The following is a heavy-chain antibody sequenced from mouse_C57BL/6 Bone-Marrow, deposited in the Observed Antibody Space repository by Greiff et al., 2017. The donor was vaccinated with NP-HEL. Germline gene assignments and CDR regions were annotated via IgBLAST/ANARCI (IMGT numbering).Heavy chain of an antibody. V-gene: IGHV1-22*01. CDR2: INPNNGGT. CDR1: GYTFTDYN. CDR3: ASRYYDGSSSWFAY. Sequence: EVKLMESGPELVKPGASVKMSCKASGYTFTDYNMHWVKQSHGKSLEWIGYINPNNGGTSYNQKFKGKATLTVNKSSSTAYMELRSLTSEDSAVYYCASRYYDGSSSWFAYWGKGTLVTVSA. J-gene: IGHJ3*01. D-gene: IGHD1-1*01.